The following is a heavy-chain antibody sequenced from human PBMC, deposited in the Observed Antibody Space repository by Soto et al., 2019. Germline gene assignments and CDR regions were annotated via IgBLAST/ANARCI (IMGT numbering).Heavy chain of an antibody. CDR2: INPSGGST. CDR1: GCTFTSYY. V-gene: IGHV1-46*01. CDR3: ARGTYYYDSSGYYLDY. D-gene: IGHD3-22*01. Sequence: ASVKVSCKASGCTFTSYYMHWVRQAPGQGLEWMGIINPSGGSTSYAQKFQGRVTMTRDTSTSTVYMELSSLRSEDTAVYYCARGTYYYDSSGYYLDYWGQGTLVTVSS. J-gene: IGHJ4*02.